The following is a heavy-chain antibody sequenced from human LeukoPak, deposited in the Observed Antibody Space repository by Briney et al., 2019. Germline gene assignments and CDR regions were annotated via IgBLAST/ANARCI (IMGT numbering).Heavy chain of an antibody. D-gene: IGHD3-16*01. V-gene: IGHV5-51*01. CDR1: GYSFSSYW. Sequence: GESLKISCKGSGYSFSSYWIGWVRQMPGKGPEWMVIIYPGDSDVKYGPSFEGQVTISADKSNTTAYLQWSSLKASDTAVYYYARRSSSGGYYFDYWGQGTLVTVSS. CDR3: ARRSSSGGYYFDY. J-gene: IGHJ4*02. CDR2: IYPGDSDV.